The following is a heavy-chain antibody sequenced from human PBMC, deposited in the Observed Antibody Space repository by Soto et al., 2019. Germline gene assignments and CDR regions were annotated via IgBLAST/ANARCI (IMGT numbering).Heavy chain of an antibody. CDR1: GYTFTSYY. D-gene: IGHD2-2*01. CDR3: ARDAYCSSTSCWEGYYYYYGMDV. J-gene: IGHJ6*02. Sequence: ASVKVSCKASGYTFTSYYMHWVRQAPGQGLEWMGIINPSGGSTSYAQEFQGRVTMTRDTSTSTVYMELSSLRSEDTAVYYCARDAYCSSTSCWEGYYYYYGMDVWGQGTTVTVSS. V-gene: IGHV1-46*01. CDR2: INPSGGST.